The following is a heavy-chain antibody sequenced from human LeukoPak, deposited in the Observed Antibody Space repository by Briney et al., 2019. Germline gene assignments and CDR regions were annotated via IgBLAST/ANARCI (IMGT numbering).Heavy chain of an antibody. J-gene: IGHJ5*02. CDR3: ARTSWDYDSSGYYLKWFDH. Sequence: ASVKVSCKASGYTFTSYYMHWVRQAPGQGLEWMGVINPSGGSTSYAQKFQGRVTMTRDTSTSTVYMELSSLRSEDTAVYYCARTSWDYDSSGYYLKWFDHWGQGTLVTVSS. CDR1: GYTFTSYY. CDR2: INPSGGST. D-gene: IGHD3-22*01. V-gene: IGHV1-46*01.